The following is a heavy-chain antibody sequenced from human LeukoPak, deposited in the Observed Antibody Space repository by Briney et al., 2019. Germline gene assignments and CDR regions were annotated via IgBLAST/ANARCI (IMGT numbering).Heavy chain of an antibody. CDR2: INHSGST. CDR3: ARALVTPRMTFDY. V-gene: IGHV4-34*01. J-gene: IGHJ4*02. Sequence: SETLSLTCAVYGGSFSGYYWSWIRQPPGKGLEWIGEINHSGSTNYNPSLKSRVTISVDTSKNQFSLKLSSVTAADTAVYYCARALVTPRMTFDYWAREPWSPSPQ. D-gene: IGHD2-21*02. CDR1: GGSFSGYY.